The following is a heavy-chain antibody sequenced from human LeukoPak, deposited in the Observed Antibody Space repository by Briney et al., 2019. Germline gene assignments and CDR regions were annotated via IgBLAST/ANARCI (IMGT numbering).Heavy chain of an antibody. CDR2: ISWNSGSI. D-gene: IGHD3-3*01. CDR3: AKDKHYDFWSGYYSFDY. Sequence: GGSLRLSCAASGFTFDDYAMHWVRQAPGKGLEWVSGISWNSGSIGYADSVKGRFTISRDNAKSSLYLQMNSLRAEDTALYYCAKDKHYDFWSGYYSFDYWGQGTLVTVSS. V-gene: IGHV3-9*01. CDR1: GFTFDDYA. J-gene: IGHJ4*02.